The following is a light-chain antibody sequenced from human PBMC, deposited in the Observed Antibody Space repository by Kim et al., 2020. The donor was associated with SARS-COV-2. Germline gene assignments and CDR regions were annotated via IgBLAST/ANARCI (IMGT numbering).Light chain of an antibody. J-gene: IGLJ3*02. CDR3: SSYTSSKTWL. V-gene: IGLV2-14*03. Sequence: QSALTQPASVSGSPGQSITISCTGTNSDIGGYNYVSWYQQHPGKAPKLMIYDVTKRPSGVSNRFSGSKSGNTASLTISGLQADDETDYYCSSYTSSKTWLFGGGTQLTVL. CDR1: NSDIGGYNY. CDR2: DVT.